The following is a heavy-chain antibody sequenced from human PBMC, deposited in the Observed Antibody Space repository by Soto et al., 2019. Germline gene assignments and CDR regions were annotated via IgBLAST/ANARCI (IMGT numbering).Heavy chain of an antibody. Sequence: QLPLQESGPGLVKPSETLSLTCTVSGGSISSSSYYWGWIRQPPGKGLEWIGSIYYSGSTYYNPSLKSRVPISVAPAKNQFSLNLSSVTAADTAVYYCARHFYYGDYRGYWGQGPLVTVSA. J-gene: IGHJ4*02. CDR3: ARHFYYGDYRGY. D-gene: IGHD4-17*01. CDR2: IYYSGST. CDR1: GGSISSSSYY. V-gene: IGHV4-39*01.